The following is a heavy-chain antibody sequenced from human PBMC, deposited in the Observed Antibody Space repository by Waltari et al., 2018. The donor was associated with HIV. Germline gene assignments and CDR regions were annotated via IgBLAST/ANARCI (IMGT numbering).Heavy chain of an antibody. D-gene: IGHD4-17*01. CDR3: ATTVTTRGTFDY. Sequence: VQLVESGGGLVKPGGSLRLSCEASGFSFRRYAMNWVRQAPGKGLQWLSYMSSNSEYIYYVHSVQGRFTISRDNAKSSVFLQMDNVRDEDTATYYCATTVTTRGTFDYWGQGTVVAV. CDR1: GFSFRRYA. J-gene: IGHJ4*02. V-gene: IGHV3-21*02. CDR2: MSSNSEYI.